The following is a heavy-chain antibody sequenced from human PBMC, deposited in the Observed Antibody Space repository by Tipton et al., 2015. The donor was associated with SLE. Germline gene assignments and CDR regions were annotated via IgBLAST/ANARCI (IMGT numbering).Heavy chain of an antibody. CDR1: GYTFTGYY. J-gene: IGHJ6*03. CDR3: ARLAAQDYYYMDV. D-gene: IGHD6-6*01. CDR2: FNPNSGGT. V-gene: IGHV1-2*02. Sequence: QSGPEVKKPGASVKVSCKASGYTFTGYYMHWVRQAPGQGLEWMRWFNPNSGGTNYAQKFQGRVTMTRDTSISTAYMELSRLRSDDPAVYYCARLAAQDYYYMDVWGKGTTVTVSS.